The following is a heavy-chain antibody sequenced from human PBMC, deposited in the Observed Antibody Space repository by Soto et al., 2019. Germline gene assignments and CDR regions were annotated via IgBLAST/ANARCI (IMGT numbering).Heavy chain of an antibody. D-gene: IGHD3-3*01. CDR1: GYTFTGYY. CDR3: ARAPHFWSGYSGGYGMDV. V-gene: IGHV1-2*04. Sequence: QVQLVQSGAEVKKPGASVKVSCKASGYTFTGYYMHWVRQAPGQGLEWMGWINTNSGRTNYAQKFQGWVTMTRDTSISPAYMELSRLRSDDTAVYYCARAPHFWSGYSGGYGMDVWGQGTTVTVSS. J-gene: IGHJ6*02. CDR2: INTNSGRT.